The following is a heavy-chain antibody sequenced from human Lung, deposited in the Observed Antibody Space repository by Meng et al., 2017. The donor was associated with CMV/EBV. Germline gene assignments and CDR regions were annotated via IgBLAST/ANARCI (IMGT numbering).Heavy chain of an antibody. CDR1: GVSISSGHYY. D-gene: IGHD2-2*01. V-gene: IGHV4-31*02. J-gene: IGHJ4*02. CDR3: ARQGGVGVVPAAILY. CDR2: IYHNGTT. Sequence: GVSISSGHYYWGWIRQYPGKGLDWIVLIYHNGTTYCDPSLKSRVVMSIDTSKNQFSLKLNSVTAVDTAIYYCARQGGVGVVPAAILYWGQGTLVTVSS.